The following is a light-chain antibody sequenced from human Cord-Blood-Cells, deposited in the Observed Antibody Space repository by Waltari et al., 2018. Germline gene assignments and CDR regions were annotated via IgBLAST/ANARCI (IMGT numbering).Light chain of an antibody. Sequence: DIQMTQSPSSLSASVGERITIPCRASQGISNYLAWYQQKPGKVPKLLIYAASTLQSGVPSRFSGSGSGTDFTLTISSLQPEDVATYYCQKYNSAPPLTFGGGTKVEIK. J-gene: IGKJ4*01. CDR1: QGISNY. V-gene: IGKV1-27*01. CDR3: QKYNSAPPLT. CDR2: AAS.